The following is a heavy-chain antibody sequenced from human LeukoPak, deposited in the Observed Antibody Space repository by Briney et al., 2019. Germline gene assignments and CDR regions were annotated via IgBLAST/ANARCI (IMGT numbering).Heavy chain of an antibody. D-gene: IGHD3-16*02. CDR1: GFTFSSNA. V-gene: IGHV3-23*01. Sequence: PGGSLRLSCAASGFTFSSNAMSWVRQAPGKGLEWVSAISGSGGSTYYADSVKGRFTISRDNSKNTLYLQMNSLRAEDTAVYYGAKDLLLGELSSNGGLFDYWGQGTLVTVSS. CDR3: AKDLLLGELSSNGGLFDY. J-gene: IGHJ4*02. CDR2: ISGSGGST.